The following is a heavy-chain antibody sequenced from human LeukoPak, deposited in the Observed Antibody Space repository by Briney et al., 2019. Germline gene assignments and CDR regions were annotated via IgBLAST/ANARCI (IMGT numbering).Heavy chain of an antibody. CDR3: ARGYSSSWYYFDY. V-gene: IGHV4-59*01. CDR1: GGSISSYY. Sequence: SETLSLTCTVSGGSISSYYWSWIRQPPGKGLEWIGYIYYSGSTNYNPSLKSRVTISVDTSKNQFSLKLSSVTAADTAVYHCARGYSSSWYYFDYWGQGTLVTVSS. D-gene: IGHD6-13*01. CDR2: IYYSGST. J-gene: IGHJ4*02.